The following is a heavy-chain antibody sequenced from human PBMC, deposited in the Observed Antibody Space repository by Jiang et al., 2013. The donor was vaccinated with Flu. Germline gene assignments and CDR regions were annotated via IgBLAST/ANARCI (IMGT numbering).Heavy chain of an antibody. J-gene: IGHJ4*01. CDR3: ARAGYYGSGSHNYFGY. CDR2: IFNSGST. D-gene: IGHD3-10*01. Sequence: GPGLVRPSQTLSLTCTVSGNSITSGAYSWNWIRQHPGKGLEWIGHIFNSGSTFYNPSLKTRVMISVDRSTNRFSLKLNSVAAADTAVYYCARAGYYGSGSHNYFGYWGHGTLVTVSS. CDR1: GNSITSGAYS. V-gene: IGHV4-31*03.